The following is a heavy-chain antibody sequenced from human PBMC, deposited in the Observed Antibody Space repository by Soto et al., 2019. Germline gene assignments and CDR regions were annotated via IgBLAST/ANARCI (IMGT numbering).Heavy chain of an antibody. V-gene: IGHV3-23*01. CDR2: ISGTGGST. J-gene: IGHJ4*02. D-gene: IGHD1-1*01. Sequence: EVQLLDSGGGLVQPGGSLRLSCAASGFIFRSYAMNWVRQTPGKGLEWVSSISGTGGSTYYADSVKGRFTISRDYSKTTLYLQMNSLRVEDTAVYYCAKGGEDRYTFDYWAQGMKVAVSS. CDR1: GFIFRSYA. CDR3: AKGGEDRYTFDY.